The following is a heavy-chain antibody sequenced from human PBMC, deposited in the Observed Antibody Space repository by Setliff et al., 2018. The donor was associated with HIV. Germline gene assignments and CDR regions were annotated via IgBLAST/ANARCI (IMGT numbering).Heavy chain of an antibody. V-gene: IGHV3-9*03. Sequence: GGSLRLSCAASGFTFDDYAMHWVRQAPGKGLEWVSGISWNSGSIGYADSVKGRFTISRDNAKNSLYLQMNSLRAEDMALYYCAKDLTGGYGSGSYYYFHYWGQGTLVTVSS. CDR2: ISWNSGSI. CDR1: GFTFDDYA. J-gene: IGHJ4*02. CDR3: AKDLTGGYGSGSYYYFHY. D-gene: IGHD3-10*01.